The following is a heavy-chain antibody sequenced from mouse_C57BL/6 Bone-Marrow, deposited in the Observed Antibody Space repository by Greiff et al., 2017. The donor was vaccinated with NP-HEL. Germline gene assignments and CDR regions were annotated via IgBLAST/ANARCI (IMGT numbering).Heavy chain of an antibody. D-gene: IGHD1-1*01. V-gene: IGHV1-64*01. J-gene: IGHJ3*01. CDR2: IHPNSGST. CDR3: GTHYYGSSYEFAY. CDR1: GYTFTSYW. Sequence: VQLQQPGAELVKPGASVKLSCKASGYTFTSYWMHWVKQRPGQGLEWIGMIHPNSGSTNYNEKFKSKATLTVDKSSSTAYMQLSSLTSEDSAVYYCGTHYYGSSYEFAYWGQGTLVTVSA.